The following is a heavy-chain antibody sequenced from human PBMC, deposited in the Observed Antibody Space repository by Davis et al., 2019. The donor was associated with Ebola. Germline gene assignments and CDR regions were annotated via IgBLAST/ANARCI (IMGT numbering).Heavy chain of an antibody. J-gene: IGHJ4*02. Sequence: SVKVSCKASGGTFSSYAISWVRQAPGQGLEWMGRIIPILGIANYAQKFQGRVTITADKSTSTAYMELSSLRSEDTAVYYCARDPLGVVVTYLDYWGQGTLVTVSS. CDR2: IIPILGIA. CDR3: ARDPLGVVVTYLDY. CDR1: GGTFSSYA. V-gene: IGHV1-69*04. D-gene: IGHD2-21*02.